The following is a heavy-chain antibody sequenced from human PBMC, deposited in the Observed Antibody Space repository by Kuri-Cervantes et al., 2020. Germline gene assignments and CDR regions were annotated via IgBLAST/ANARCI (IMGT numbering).Heavy chain of an antibody. CDR2: ISSSSSYI. CDR1: GFTFSSYS. CDR3: ARGSLRFLEWPQPNYFDY. V-gene: IGHV3-21*01. Sequence: GGSLRLSCAASGFTFSSYSMNWVRQAPGKGLEWVSSISSSSSYIYYADSVKGRFSISRDNSKNTLYLQMNSLRAEDTAVYYCARGSLRFLEWPQPNYFDYWGQGTLVTVSS. D-gene: IGHD3-3*01. J-gene: IGHJ4*02.